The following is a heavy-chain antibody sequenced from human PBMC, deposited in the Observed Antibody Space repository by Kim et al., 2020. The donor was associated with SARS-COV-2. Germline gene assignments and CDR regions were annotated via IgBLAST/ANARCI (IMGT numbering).Heavy chain of an antibody. D-gene: IGHD1-26*01. CDR2: ISAYNGNT. V-gene: IGHV1-18*01. Sequence: ASVKVSCKASGYTFTSYGISWVRQAPGQGLEWMGWISAYNGNTNYAQKLQGRVTMTTDTSTSTAYMELRSLRSDDTAVYYCAREEGLVGATASYYYYYGMDVWGQGTTVTVSS. J-gene: IGHJ6*02. CDR1: GYTFTSYG. CDR3: AREEGLVGATASYYYYYGMDV.